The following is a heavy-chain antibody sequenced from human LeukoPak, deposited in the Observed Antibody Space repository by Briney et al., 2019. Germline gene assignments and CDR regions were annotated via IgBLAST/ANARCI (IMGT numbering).Heavy chain of an antibody. V-gene: IGHV4-4*07. J-gene: IGHJ5*02. D-gene: IGHD6-13*01. CDR1: GGSISSYY. Sequence: SETLSLTCTVSGGSISSYYWSWIRQPAGKGLEWIGRIYTSGSTNYNPSLKSRVTMSVDTSKNQFSLKLSSVTAADTAVYYCAGDKAASGQLANWFDPWGQGTLVTVSS. CDR2: IYTSGST. CDR3: AGDKAASGQLANWFDP.